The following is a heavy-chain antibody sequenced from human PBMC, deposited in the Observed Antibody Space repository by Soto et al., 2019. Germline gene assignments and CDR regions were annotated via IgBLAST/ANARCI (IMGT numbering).Heavy chain of an antibody. J-gene: IGHJ4*02. V-gene: IGHV3-30*18. D-gene: IGHD3-16*02. CDR3: PKGYGLSSRRGDY. Sequence: QVQLVESGGGVVQPGRSLRLSCSASGFTFSSYGMHWVRQAPGKGLEWVAVISYDGSNKYYADSVKGRFTISRDNSKNTLYLQSDSMRAEDTAVYYCPKGYGLSSRRGDYWGQGTLVTVSS. CDR2: ISYDGSNK. CDR1: GFTFSSYG.